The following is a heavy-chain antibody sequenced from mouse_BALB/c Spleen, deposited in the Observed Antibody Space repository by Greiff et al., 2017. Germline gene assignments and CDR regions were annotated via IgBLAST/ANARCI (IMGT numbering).Heavy chain of an antibody. CDR3: ARSYEYYAMDY. Sequence: EVKLVESGPGLVKPSQSLSLTCTVPGYSITSNYAWNWIRQFPGNKLEWMGYISYSGSTSYNPSLKSRISITRDTSKNQFFLQLNSVTTEDTATYYCARSYEYYAMDYWGQGTSVTVSS. CDR2: ISYSGST. J-gene: IGHJ4*01. CDR1: GYSITSNYA. V-gene: IGHV3-2*02. D-gene: IGHD2-10*02.